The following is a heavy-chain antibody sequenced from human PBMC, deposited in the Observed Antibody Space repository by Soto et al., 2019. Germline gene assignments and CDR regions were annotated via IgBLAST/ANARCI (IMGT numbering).Heavy chain of an antibody. Sequence: PGGSLRLSCAASGFTVSNYYMSWVRQAPGKGLEWVSVIYDDGRIYYADSVKGRFTISRDNSKNTLYLQMNSLRAEDTAVYYCVSQDIVVVPAALFDYWGQGTLVTVSS. CDR1: GFTVSNYY. CDR3: VSQDIVVVPAALFDY. CDR2: IYDDGRI. V-gene: IGHV3-53*01. J-gene: IGHJ4*02. D-gene: IGHD2-2*01.